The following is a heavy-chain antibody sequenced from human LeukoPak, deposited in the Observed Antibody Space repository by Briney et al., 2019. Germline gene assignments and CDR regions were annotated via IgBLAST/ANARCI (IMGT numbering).Heavy chain of an antibody. CDR1: GGSFSDYS. CDR3: VRSGYDYDWFDP. V-gene: IGHV1-69*08. J-gene: IGHJ5*02. CDR2: IIAILDTA. D-gene: IGHD5-12*01. Sequence: SVKLSCKASGGSFSDYSISWVRQAPGQGLEWMGRIIAILDTAHYAQKFQGRFTITADKSTTTVYMELSSLRSDDTAVYYCVRSGYDYDWFDPWGQGTLVTGSS.